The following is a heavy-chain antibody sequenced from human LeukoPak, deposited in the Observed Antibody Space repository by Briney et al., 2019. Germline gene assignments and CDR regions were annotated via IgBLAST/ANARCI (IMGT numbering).Heavy chain of an antibody. CDR3: ATPLDYYDRSDSHQGGD. J-gene: IGHJ4*02. D-gene: IGHD3-22*01. CDR2: IKHDGSEK. V-gene: IGHV3-7*03. CDR1: GFTFSRHW. Sequence: GGSLRLSCAASGFTFSRHWMTWVRQAPGKGLEWVANIKHDGSEKNYVDSVKGRFTISRDNAKNSLYLQMNSLRTEDTAVYYCATPLDYYDRSDSHQGGDWGQGTLVTVSS.